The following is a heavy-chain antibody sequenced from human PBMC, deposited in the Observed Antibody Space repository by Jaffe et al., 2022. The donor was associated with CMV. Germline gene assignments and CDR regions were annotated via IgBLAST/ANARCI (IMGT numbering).Heavy chain of an antibody. D-gene: IGHD3-10*01. CDR1: GFTFSNAW. J-gene: IGHJ6*02. Sequence: EVQLVESGGGLVKPGGSLRLSCAASGFTFSNAWMSWVRQAPGKGLEWVGRIKSKTDGGTTDYAAPVKGRFTISRDDSKNTLYLQMNSLKTEDTAVYYCTTVDGITMVGMDVWGQGTTVTVSS. CDR3: TTVDGITMVGMDV. V-gene: IGHV3-15*01. CDR2: IKSKTDGGTT.